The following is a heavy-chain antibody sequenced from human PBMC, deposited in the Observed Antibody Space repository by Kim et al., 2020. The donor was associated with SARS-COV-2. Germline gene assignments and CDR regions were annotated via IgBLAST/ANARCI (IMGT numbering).Heavy chain of an antibody. V-gene: IGHV1-58*01. CDR1: GFTFTSSA. CDR3: AAGKISRRGRITFGGVPGGMDV. D-gene: IGHD3-16*01. Sequence: SVKVSCKASGFTFTSSAVQWVRQARGQRLEWIGWIVVGSGNTNYAQKFQERVTITRDMSTSTAYMELSSLRSEDTAVYYCAAGKISRRGRITFGGVPGGMDVWGQGTTVTVSS. J-gene: IGHJ6*02. CDR2: IVVGSGNT.